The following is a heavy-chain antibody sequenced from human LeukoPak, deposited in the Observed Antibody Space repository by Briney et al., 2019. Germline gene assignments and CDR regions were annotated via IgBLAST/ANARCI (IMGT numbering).Heavy chain of an antibody. V-gene: IGHV4-59*01. J-gene: IGHJ6*02. Sequence: SETLSLTCSVSGGSISSYYWSWIRQTPGKGPEWIGYIYYSGTTNYSPFLKSRVFISVDTSNNQFSLKLISVTAADTAVYYCARHYGGYVSYGLDVWGQGTAVTVSS. CDR2: IYYSGTT. D-gene: IGHD5-12*01. CDR1: GGSISSYY. CDR3: ARHYGGYVSYGLDV.